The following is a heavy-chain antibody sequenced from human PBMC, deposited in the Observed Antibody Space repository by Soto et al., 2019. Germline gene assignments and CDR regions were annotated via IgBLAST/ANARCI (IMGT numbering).Heavy chain of an antibody. CDR2: IYYSGST. CDR1: GASISSYY. CDR3: ARDLSGDV. Sequence: SETLSLTCSVSGASISSYYYTWIRQTPGKGLEWIGYIYYSGSTNYNPSLKSRVTISVDTSKNQFSLKLSSVTAADTAVYYCARDLSGDVWGQGTTVTVSS. J-gene: IGHJ6*02. V-gene: IGHV4-59*01.